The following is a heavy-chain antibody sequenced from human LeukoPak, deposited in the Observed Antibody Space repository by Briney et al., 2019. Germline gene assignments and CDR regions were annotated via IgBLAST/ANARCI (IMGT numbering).Heavy chain of an antibody. D-gene: IGHD1-26*01. CDR2: IIPIFGTA. Sequence: SVKVSCKASGGTFSSYAISWVRQAPGQGLEWMGGIIPIFGTANYAQKLQGRVTITADESTSTAYMELSSLRSEDTAVYYCARSYSGSHTDYYYYYMDVWGKGTTVTVSS. J-gene: IGHJ6*03. V-gene: IGHV1-69*13. CDR3: ARSYSGSHTDYYYYYMDV. CDR1: GGTFSSYA.